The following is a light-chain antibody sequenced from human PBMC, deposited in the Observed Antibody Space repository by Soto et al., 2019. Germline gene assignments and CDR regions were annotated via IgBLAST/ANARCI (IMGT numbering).Light chain of an antibody. Sequence: EIVLTQSPGTLSLSPGERATLSCRASQSVSSSYLAWYQQKPGQAPRLLIYGASSRATGIPDRFSGSGSGTDFTLTLSRLEPEDFAVYYCQQYGSSHTFGQGTKLEIK. V-gene: IGKV3-20*01. CDR3: QQYGSSHT. J-gene: IGKJ2*01. CDR2: GAS. CDR1: QSVSSSY.